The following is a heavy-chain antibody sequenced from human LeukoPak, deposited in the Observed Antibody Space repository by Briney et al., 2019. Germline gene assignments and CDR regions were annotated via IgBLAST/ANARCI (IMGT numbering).Heavy chain of an antibody. J-gene: IGHJ4*02. Sequence: PGGSLRLSCAASGFTFSSYGMHWVRQAPGKGLEWVAVISYDGSNKYYADSVKGRFTISRDNSKNTLYLQMNSLRAEDTAVYYCARTYSSGWLGGFDYWGQGTLVTVSS. CDR2: ISYDGSNK. V-gene: IGHV3-30*03. D-gene: IGHD6-19*01. CDR3: ARTYSSGWLGGFDY. CDR1: GFTFSSYG.